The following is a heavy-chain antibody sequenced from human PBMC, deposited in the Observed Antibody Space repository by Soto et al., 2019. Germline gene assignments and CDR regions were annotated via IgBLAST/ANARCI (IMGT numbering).Heavy chain of an antibody. D-gene: IGHD4-17*01. Sequence: SQTLSLTCAICGDSVSSNTAACNWIRQSPSRGLEWLGRTYYRSKWYNEYAVSVKSRITINPDSSKNQFSLQLNSVTPEDTAVYYCARHIYGDGRLDWGQGTLVTVSS. V-gene: IGHV6-1*01. CDR3: ARHIYGDGRLD. J-gene: IGHJ4*02. CDR1: GDSVSSNTAA. CDR2: TYYRSKWYN.